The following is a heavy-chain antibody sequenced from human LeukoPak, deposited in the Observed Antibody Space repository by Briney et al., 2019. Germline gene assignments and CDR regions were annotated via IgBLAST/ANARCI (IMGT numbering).Heavy chain of an antibody. CDR1: GGSISSYY. CDR3: ARASVGATTPPYYYYYMDV. D-gene: IGHD1-26*01. CDR2: IYTSGST. Sequence: PSETLSLTCTVSGGSISSYYWSWIRQPAGKGLGWIGRIYTSGSTNYNPSLKSRVTMSVDTSKNQFSLKLSSVTAADTAVYYCARASVGATTPPYYYYYMDVWGKGTTVTVSS. J-gene: IGHJ6*03. V-gene: IGHV4-4*07.